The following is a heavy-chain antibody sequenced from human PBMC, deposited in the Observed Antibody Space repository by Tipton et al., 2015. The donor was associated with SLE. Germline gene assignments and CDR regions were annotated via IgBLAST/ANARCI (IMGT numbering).Heavy chain of an antibody. J-gene: IGHJ4*02. D-gene: IGHD4-23*01. CDR2: ISHSGTT. Sequence: LRLSCAVSGGSFSGYYWSCVRQSPGKGLEWIGDISHSGTTNYNPSLESRVAMSVDTSKNQFSLKLTSVTAADTAVYYCARGQYGGHSPFDYWGQGSLVTVSS. CDR1: GGSFSGYY. V-gene: IGHV4-34*01. CDR3: ARGQYGGHSPFDY.